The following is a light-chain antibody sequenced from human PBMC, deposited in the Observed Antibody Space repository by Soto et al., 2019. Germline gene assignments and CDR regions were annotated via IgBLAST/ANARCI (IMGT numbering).Light chain of an antibody. CDR2: EVD. V-gene: IGLV2-8*01. Sequence: QSALTQPPSASGSPGQSVTISCTGTSSDVGGYKFVSWYQQHPGKAPKLMIFEVDKRPSGVPDRFSGSKSGNTAYLAVSGLQAEDEADYYCTSYAGSNNVLFGGGTQLTVL. CDR3: TSYAGSNNVL. J-gene: IGLJ2*01. CDR1: SSDVGGYKF.